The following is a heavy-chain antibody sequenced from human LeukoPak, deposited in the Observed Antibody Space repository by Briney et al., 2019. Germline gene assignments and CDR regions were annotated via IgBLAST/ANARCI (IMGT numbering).Heavy chain of an antibody. Sequence: PGGSLRLSCAASGFTFSSYAMSWVRQAPGKGLEWVSAISGSGGSTYYADSVKGRFTISRDNSRNTLYLQMNSLRAEDTAVYYCAKRPDDFWSGYSSRIDYWGQGTLVTVSS. J-gene: IGHJ4*02. CDR3: AKRPDDFWSGYSSRIDY. CDR2: ISGSGGST. D-gene: IGHD3-3*01. CDR1: GFTFSSYA. V-gene: IGHV3-23*01.